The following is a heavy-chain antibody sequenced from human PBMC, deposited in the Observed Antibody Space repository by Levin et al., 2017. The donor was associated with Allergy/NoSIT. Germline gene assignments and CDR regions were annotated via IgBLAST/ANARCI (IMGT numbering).Heavy chain of an antibody. V-gene: IGHV4-39*01. CDR1: GGSMDTSVYY. Sequence: SQTLSLPCTVSGGSMDTSVYYWGWIRQPPGKGLEWIGSIYYSGSTYYDPSLKSRVTIFVDTSNNHFSLRLSSVTAADTAVYYCTRQVLHYDNNARIDYWGQGTLVTVSS. CDR3: TRQVLHYDNNARIDY. J-gene: IGHJ4*02. CDR2: IYYSGST. D-gene: IGHD3-22*01.